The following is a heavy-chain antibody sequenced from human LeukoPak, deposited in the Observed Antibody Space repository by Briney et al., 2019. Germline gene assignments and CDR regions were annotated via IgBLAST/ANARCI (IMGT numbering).Heavy chain of an antibody. CDR1: GGTFSSYA. V-gene: IGHV1-69*05. Sequence: SVKVSCKASGGTFSSYAISWVRQAPGQGLEWMGRIIPIFGTANYAQKFQGRVTITTDESTSTAYMELSSLRSEDTAVYYCVSGRLTYYYGSGSYYPYYYYYMDVWGKGTTVTVSS. D-gene: IGHD3-10*01. CDR3: VSGRLTYYYGSGSYYPYYYYYMDV. CDR2: IIPIFGTA. J-gene: IGHJ6*03.